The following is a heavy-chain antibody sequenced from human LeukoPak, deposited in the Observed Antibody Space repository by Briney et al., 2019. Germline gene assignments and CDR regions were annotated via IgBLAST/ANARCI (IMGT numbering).Heavy chain of an antibody. Sequence: SETLSLTCAVSGGSISSGGYSWSWIRQPPGKGPEWIGYIFFTGSTNYNPSLKSRVTFSVDTSKNQFSLKLSSVTAADTAVYYCARERDRGGSHYGMDVWGKGTTVTVFS. V-gene: IGHV4-61*08. CDR2: IFFTGST. CDR1: GGSISSGGYS. D-gene: IGHD2-15*01. CDR3: ARERDRGGSHYGMDV. J-gene: IGHJ6*04.